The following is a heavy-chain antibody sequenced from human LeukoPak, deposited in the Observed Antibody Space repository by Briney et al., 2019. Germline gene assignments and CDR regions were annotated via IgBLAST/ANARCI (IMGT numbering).Heavy chain of an antibody. CDR3: ARPYSGYDVSAFDI. V-gene: IGHV1-8*01. CDR1: GFTFTSYD. CDR2: MNPNNGNT. Sequence: ASVKVTCKASGFTFTSYDINWVRQTTGQGLEWMGWMNPNNGNTGYAQKFQGRVTMTRDTSISTAYMELSSLRSEDTAVYYCARPYSGYDVSAFDIWGQGTMVTVSS. J-gene: IGHJ3*02. D-gene: IGHD5-12*01.